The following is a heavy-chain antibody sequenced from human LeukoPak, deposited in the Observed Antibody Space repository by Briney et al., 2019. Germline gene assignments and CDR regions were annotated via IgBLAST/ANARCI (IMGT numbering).Heavy chain of an antibody. CDR2: ISGNAGST. J-gene: IGHJ4*02. Sequence: GGSLRLSCAASGFTLSSYAMSWVRQAPGKGLEWVSLISGNAGSTYYADSVKGRFTISRDITKNTLYLQMNSLRAEDTAVYYCARDPGMRGMAINHFDYWGQGTLVTVSS. CDR3: ARDPGMRGMAINHFDY. D-gene: IGHD6-13*01. V-gene: IGHV3-23*01. CDR1: GFTLSSYA.